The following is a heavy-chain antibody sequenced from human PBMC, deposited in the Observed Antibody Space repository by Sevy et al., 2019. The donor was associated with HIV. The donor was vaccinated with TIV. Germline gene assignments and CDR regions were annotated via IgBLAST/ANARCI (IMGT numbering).Heavy chain of an antibody. CDR1: GGSVSSDFSY. CDR3: AKRDYGDYVDYFDP. D-gene: IGHD4-17*01. CDR2: ISYGGTT. Sequence: SETLSLPCTVSGGSVSSDFSYWNWVRQPPGKGLEYIGSISYGGTTSYNPSLKSRVTISLDTSKNHFSLKVNSVTAADTAIYYCAKRDYGDYVDYFDPWGQGTLVTGLL. J-gene: IGHJ5*02. V-gene: IGHV4-61*03.